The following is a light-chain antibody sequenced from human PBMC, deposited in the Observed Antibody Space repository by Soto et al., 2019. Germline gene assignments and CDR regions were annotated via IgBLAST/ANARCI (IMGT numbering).Light chain of an antibody. J-gene: IGKJ2*01. Sequence: EIVLTQSPGTLSLSPGERATLSCRASQSVKSSYLAWYQQKPGQAPRLLIYGASSRATGIPDRFSGSGSGTDFTLTISRLEPEDFAVYYCQQYGSSLYTFGQGTMLEIK. V-gene: IGKV3-20*01. CDR3: QQYGSSLYT. CDR2: GAS. CDR1: QSVKSSY.